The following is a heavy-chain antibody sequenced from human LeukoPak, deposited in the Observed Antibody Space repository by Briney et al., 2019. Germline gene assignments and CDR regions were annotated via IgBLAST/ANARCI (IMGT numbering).Heavy chain of an antibody. V-gene: IGHV4-34*01. CDR2: INHSGST. Sequence: KPSETLSLTCAVYGGSFSGYYWSWIRQPPGKRLEWIGEINHSGSTNYNPSLKSRVTISVDTSKNQFSLKLSSVTAADTAVYYCASSGSYYKSHDYWGQGTLVTVSS. D-gene: IGHD3-10*01. J-gene: IGHJ4*02. CDR3: ASSGSYYKSHDY. CDR1: GGSFSGYY.